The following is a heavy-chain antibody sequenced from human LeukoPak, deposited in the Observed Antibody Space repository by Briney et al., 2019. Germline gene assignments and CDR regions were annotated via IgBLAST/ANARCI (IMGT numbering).Heavy chain of an antibody. Sequence: ASVKVSCKASGYTFTSYAMHWVRQAPGQRLEWMGWINAGNGNTKYSQKFQGRVTITRDTSASTVYMELSSLRSEDTAVYYCARRSGYSGYDLDYWGQGTLVTVSS. CDR3: ARRSGYSGYDLDY. D-gene: IGHD5-12*01. CDR1: GYTFTSYA. J-gene: IGHJ4*02. V-gene: IGHV1-3*01. CDR2: INAGNGNT.